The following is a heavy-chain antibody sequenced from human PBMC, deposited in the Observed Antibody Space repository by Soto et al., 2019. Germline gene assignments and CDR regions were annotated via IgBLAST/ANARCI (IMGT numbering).Heavy chain of an antibody. CDR1: GVSISSGDYS. D-gene: IGHD3-10*01. J-gene: IGHJ4*02. CDR2: IYHDGRT. V-gene: IGHV4-30-2*01. CDR3: ARHNYGSGSTYFDY. Sequence: SETLSLTCAVSGVSISSGDYSWSWIRQPPGKGLEWIGYIYHDGRTLYNPSLKSRVTISLDRSKNQFSLKLSSVTAADTAVYYCARHNYGSGSTYFDYWGQGTRVTVAS.